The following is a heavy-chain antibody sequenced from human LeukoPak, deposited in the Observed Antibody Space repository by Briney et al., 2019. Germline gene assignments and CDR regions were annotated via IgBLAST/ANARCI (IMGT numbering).Heavy chain of an antibody. V-gene: IGHV3-53*01. CDR1: GFTVSSNY. D-gene: IGHD6-13*01. CDR3: ARMGVTAAFTDWFDP. CDR2: IYSGGST. Sequence: GGSLRLSCAASGFTVSSNYMSWVRQAPGKGLEWVSVIYSGGSTYYADSVKGRLTISRDNSKNTLYLQMNSLRAEDTAVHYCARMGVTAAFTDWFDPWGQGALDTVSS. J-gene: IGHJ5*02.